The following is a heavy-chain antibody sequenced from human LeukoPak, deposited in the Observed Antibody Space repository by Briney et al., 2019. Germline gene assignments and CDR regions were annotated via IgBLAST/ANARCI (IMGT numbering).Heavy chain of an antibody. J-gene: IGHJ4*02. D-gene: IGHD3/OR15-3a*01. CDR3: ARRRGNFWTDYYAFDY. CDR2: IYYSGDT. CDR1: GDSINNHY. Sequence: KPSETLSLTCTVSGDSINNHYWTWIRQPPGKGLEWIGYIYYSGDTNYSPSLTSRVTISLDTSKNQFSLKLSSVTAADTAVYYCARRRGNFWTDYYAFDYWGLGTLVTVSS. V-gene: IGHV4-59*08.